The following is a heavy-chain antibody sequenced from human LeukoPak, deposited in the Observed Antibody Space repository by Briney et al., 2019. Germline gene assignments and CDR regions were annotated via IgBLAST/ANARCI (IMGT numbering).Heavy chain of an antibody. CDR3: ARGLQQLGKGLNFDY. D-gene: IGHD6-13*01. Sequence: PGRSLRLSCAASGFTLSSSGMHWVRQAPGKGLEWVAVISYDGSNKYYADSVKGRFTISRDNSKNTLYLQMNSLRAEDTAVYYCARGLQQLGKGLNFDYWGQGTLVTVSS. CDR2: ISYDGSNK. CDR1: GFTLSSSG. J-gene: IGHJ4*02. V-gene: IGHV3-30*19.